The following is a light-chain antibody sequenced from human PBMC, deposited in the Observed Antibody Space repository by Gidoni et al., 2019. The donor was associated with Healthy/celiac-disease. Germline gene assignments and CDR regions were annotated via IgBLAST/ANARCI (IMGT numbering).Light chain of an antibody. CDR2: DAS. Sequence: EIVLTPSPGTLSLSPVERATLSCRASQSVSSSYLAWYQQKPGQAPRLLIYDASSRATGIPDRFSGSGSGTDFTLTISRLEPEDFAVYYCQQYGSSPQTFGQGTKLEIK. CDR3: QQYGSSPQT. V-gene: IGKV3-20*01. CDR1: QSVSSSY. J-gene: IGKJ2*01.